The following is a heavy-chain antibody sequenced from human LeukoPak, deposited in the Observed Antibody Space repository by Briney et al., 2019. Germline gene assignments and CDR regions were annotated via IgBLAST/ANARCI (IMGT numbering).Heavy chain of an antibody. V-gene: IGHV4-4*07. Sequence: SETLSLTCTVSSGSISTYYWGWIRQPAGKGLEWIGRIYTSGSTNYNPSLKSRVTMSVDTSKTQFSLKLSSVTAADTAVYYCAIKEGQWGQGTLVTVSS. J-gene: IGHJ4*02. CDR3: AIKEGQ. CDR1: SGSISTYY. CDR2: IYTSGST.